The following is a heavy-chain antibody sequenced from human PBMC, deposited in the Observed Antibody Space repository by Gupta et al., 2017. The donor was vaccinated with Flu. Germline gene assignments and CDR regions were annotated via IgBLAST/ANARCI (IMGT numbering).Heavy chain of an antibody. D-gene: IGHD3-22*01. J-gene: IGHJ3*01. CDR3: TKIKDGSYDTDPFDV. V-gene: IGHV3-23*01. CDR1: GFNFPHFA. CDR2: VSRGGENT. Sequence: EMQLLASGGGLAQSGGSLRLSCEASGFNFPHFAMNWVRQAPGKGLEWVSAVSRGGENTYYAGSVQGRFTISRDNSKDTLYLQLTSLRAEDTAMYYCTKIKDGSYDTDPFDVWGQGTMVSVSS.